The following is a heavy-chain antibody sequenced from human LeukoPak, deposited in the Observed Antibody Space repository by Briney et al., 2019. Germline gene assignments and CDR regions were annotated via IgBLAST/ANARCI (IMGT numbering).Heavy chain of an antibody. V-gene: IGHV1-69*13. CDR1: GGTFSSYA. Sequence: SVKVSCKASGGTFSSYAISWVRQAPGQGLEWMGGIIPIFGTANYAQKFQGRVTITADESTSTAYMELSSLRSGDTAVYYCAREDCSSTSCCLFDYWGQGTLVTVSS. D-gene: IGHD2-2*01. J-gene: IGHJ4*02. CDR3: AREDCSSTSCCLFDY. CDR2: IIPIFGTA.